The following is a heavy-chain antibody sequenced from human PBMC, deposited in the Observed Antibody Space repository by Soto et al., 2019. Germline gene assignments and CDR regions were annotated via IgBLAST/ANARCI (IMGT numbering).Heavy chain of an antibody. Sequence: EGQLVESGGNLVRRGGSLRLSCEASGFVFSTYSMNWVRQAPGKGLEWISYISSTSGTIYYADSVKGRFTIFRDNAKNSMFLQMNGLRDDDTAVYYCANQKIRFSVAGTLYGLGVWGQGTTVTVSS. CDR2: ISSTSGTI. V-gene: IGHV3-48*02. CDR1: GFVFSTYS. J-gene: IGHJ6*02. CDR3: ANQKIRFSVAGTLYGLGV. D-gene: IGHD6-19*01.